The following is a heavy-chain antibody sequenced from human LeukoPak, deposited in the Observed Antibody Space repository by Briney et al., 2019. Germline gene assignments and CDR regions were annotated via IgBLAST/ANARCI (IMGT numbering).Heavy chain of an antibody. CDR1: GHTFTGYY. CDR3: ARDAGGSPTRLNWNDPFDY. CDR2: INPNSGGT. D-gene: IGHD1-20*01. V-gene: IGHV1-2*02. J-gene: IGHJ4*02. Sequence: ASVKVSCKASGHTFTGYYMHWVRQAPGQGLEWMGWINPNSGGTNYAQKFQGRVTMTRDTSISTAYMELSRLRSDDTAVYYCARDAGGSPTRLNWNDPFDYWGQGTLVTVSS.